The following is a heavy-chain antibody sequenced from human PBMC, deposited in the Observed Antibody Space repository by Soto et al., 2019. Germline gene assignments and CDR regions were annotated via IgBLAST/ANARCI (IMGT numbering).Heavy chain of an antibody. CDR2: IHPSGTT. CDR3: ARGRDAYKGGNY. CDR1: GGSFSGYY. J-gene: IGHJ4*02. D-gene: IGHD3-16*01. V-gene: IGHV4-34*01. Sequence: QVQLQQWGAGLLKPSETLSPTCAVYGGSFSGYYCTWIRHSPGKGLEWIGEIHPSGTTNYNPSLNSRLTMSLDTAKTQFSLRLTSVTAADTAVYYCARGRDAYKGGNYWGQGTLVSVSS.